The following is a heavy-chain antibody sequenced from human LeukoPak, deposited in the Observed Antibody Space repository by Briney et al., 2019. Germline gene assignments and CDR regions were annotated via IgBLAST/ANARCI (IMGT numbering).Heavy chain of an antibody. V-gene: IGHV1-2*02. CDR3: ALMPERRRGSYYNC. J-gene: IGHJ4*02. CDR1: GYTFTGYY. CDR2: INPNSGGT. Sequence: ASVKVSCKASGYTFTGYYMHWVRQAPGQGLEWMGWINPNSGGTNYAQKFQGRVTMTRDTSISTAYMELSRLRSDDTAVYYCALMPERRRGSYYNCWGQGTLVTVSS. D-gene: IGHD1-26*01.